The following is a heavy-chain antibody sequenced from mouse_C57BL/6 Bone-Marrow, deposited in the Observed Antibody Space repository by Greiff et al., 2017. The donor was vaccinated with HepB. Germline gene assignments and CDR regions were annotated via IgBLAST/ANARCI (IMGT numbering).Heavy chain of an antibody. CDR1: GYAFSSYW. CDR3: ARRGIYGNYFAY. V-gene: IGHV1-80*01. Sequence: QVQLKESGAELVKPGASVKISCKASGYAFSSYWMNWVKQRPGKGLEWIGQIYPGDGDTNYNGKFKGKATLTADKSSSTAYMQLSSQTSEDSAVYFCARRGIYGNYFAYWGQGTLVTVSA. J-gene: IGHJ3*01. D-gene: IGHD2-1*01. CDR2: IYPGDGDT.